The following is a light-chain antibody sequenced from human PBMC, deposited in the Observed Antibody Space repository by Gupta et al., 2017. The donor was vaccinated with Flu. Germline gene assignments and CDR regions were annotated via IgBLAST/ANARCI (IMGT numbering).Light chain of an antibody. V-gene: IGKV3-20*01. CDR3: QQYGSSPQT. Sequence: EIVLTQSPGTLSLSPGERATLSCRASQSVSSSYLAWYQQKPGQAPRLLIYGASSRATGIPDRFSGSSSGTDFTLTIRRLEPEDFAVYYCQQYGSSPQTFGGGTKVEIK. CDR2: GAS. J-gene: IGKJ4*01. CDR1: QSVSSSY.